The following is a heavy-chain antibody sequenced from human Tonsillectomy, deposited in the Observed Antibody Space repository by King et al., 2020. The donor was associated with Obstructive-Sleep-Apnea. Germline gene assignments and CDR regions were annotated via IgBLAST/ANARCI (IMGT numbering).Heavy chain of an antibody. CDR3: ARAETSYGSGSYYYGMDV. D-gene: IGHD3-10*01. Sequence: TLKESGPALVKPTQTLTLTCTFSGFSLSTSGMCVSWIRQPPGKALEWLARIDWDDDKYYSTSLNTRLTISKDTSKNQVVLTMTNMDPVDTATYYCARAETSYGSGSYYYGMDVWGQGTTVTVSS. J-gene: IGHJ6*02. CDR1: GFSLSTSGMC. CDR2: IDWDDDK. V-gene: IGHV2-70*11.